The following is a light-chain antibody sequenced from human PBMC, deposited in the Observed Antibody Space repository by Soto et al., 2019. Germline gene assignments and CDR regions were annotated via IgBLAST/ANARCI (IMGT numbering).Light chain of an antibody. J-gene: IGLJ3*02. V-gene: IGLV1-44*01. CDR1: RSNIGSNT. CDR3: AAWDDSLNGPV. CDR2: SND. Sequence: QPVLTQPPSASGTPGQRVTISCSGSRSNIGSNTVNWYQQLPGTAPKLLIYSNDQRPSGVPDEFSGSKSGTSASLAISGLHSEDEADYYCAAWDDSLNGPVFGGGTKLTVL.